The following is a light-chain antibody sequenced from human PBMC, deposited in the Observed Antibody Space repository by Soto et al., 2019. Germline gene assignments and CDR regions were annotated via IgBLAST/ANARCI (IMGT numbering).Light chain of an antibody. CDR3: QQLNSYPLT. Sequence: DLQLTQSPSFLSASVGDRVTITCRASQGISSYLAWYQQKPGKAPKLLIYAASPLQSGVPSRFSGSGSGTEFTLTIRSLPPEDFATSYCQQLNSYPLTFGGGTKVEIK. CDR2: AAS. J-gene: IGKJ4*01. CDR1: QGISSY. V-gene: IGKV1-9*01.